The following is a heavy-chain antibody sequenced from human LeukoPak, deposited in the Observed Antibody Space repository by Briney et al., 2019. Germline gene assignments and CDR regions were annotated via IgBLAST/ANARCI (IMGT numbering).Heavy chain of an antibody. CDR1: GFTFSTYW. J-gene: IGHJ4*02. D-gene: IGHD2-8*01. CDR2: INQDGSQK. V-gene: IGHV3-7*01. Sequence: GGSLRLSCAASGFTFSTYWMSWVRQAPGKGLEWVANINQDGSQKRYVDSVQGRFTISRDNTKNSLFLQMNSLRAEDTAVYYCARLKDDVTKLDYWGEGTLVTVSS. CDR3: ARLKDDVTKLDY.